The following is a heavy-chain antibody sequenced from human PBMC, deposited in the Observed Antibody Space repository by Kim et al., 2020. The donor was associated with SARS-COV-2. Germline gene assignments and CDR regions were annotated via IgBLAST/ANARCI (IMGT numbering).Heavy chain of an antibody. CDR2: ISYSGSK. D-gene: IGHD1-1*01. CDR3: ARDQGGRYVDY. Sequence: SETLSLTCAVSGDSFSSVAYYWSWIRRPPGRGLEWIGYISYSGSKYFNPSLQSRVTMSVDTSKYQFSLDLSSVTAADTAVYLCARDQGGRYVDYWGQGA. CDR1: GDSFSSVAYY. V-gene: IGHV4-30-4*01. J-gene: IGHJ4*02.